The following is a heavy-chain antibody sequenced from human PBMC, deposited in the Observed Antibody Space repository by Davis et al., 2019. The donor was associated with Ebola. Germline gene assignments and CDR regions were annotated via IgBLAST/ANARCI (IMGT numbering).Heavy chain of an antibody. CDR3: AKDPGGLLWNYFDY. CDR1: GFTFSSYG. D-gene: IGHD2-21*01. CDR2: ISYDGSNK. V-gene: IGHV3-30*12. J-gene: IGHJ4*02. Sequence: GGSLRLSCAASGFTFSSYGMHWVRQAPGKGLEWVAVISYDGSNKYYADSVRGRFTISRDNSKNTVSLQMNRLRADDTAVYYCAKDPGGLLWNYFDYWGQGTLVTVSS.